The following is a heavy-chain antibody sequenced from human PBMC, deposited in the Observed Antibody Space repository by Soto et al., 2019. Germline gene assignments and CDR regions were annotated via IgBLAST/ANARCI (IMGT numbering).Heavy chain of an antibody. CDR2: ISYDGSNK. Sequence: PGGSLRLSCAASGFTFSSYGMHWVRQAPGKGLEWVAVISYDGSNKYYADSVKGRFTISRDNSKNTLYLQMNSLRADDTAVYYCARGPRPYGGNPPSDYWGQGTLVTVSS. V-gene: IGHV3-30*03. J-gene: IGHJ4*02. D-gene: IGHD4-17*01. CDR1: GFTFSSYG. CDR3: ARGPRPYGGNPPSDY.